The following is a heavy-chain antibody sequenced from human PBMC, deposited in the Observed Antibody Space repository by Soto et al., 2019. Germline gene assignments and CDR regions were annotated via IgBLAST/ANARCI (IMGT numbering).Heavy chain of an antibody. J-gene: IGHJ4*02. CDR1: GGSISSGYYY. V-gene: IGHV4-61*01. Sequence: SETLCVTCTVSGGSISSGYYYWGRLRQSPGKGLEWIGYVYPSGNSNHNPSLKSRVAISIDPSKRQFSLNLTSVTAADTAVYYCASAFGGWPPDSWGQGTLVTVSS. D-gene: IGHD6-19*01. CDR2: VYPSGNS. CDR3: ASAFGGWPPDS.